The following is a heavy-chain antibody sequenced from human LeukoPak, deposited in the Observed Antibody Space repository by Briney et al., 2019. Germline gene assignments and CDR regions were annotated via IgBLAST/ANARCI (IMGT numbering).Heavy chain of an antibody. CDR2: IIPIFGTA. CDR3: ARGHVIVATTRPDYYMDV. D-gene: IGHD5-12*01. CDR1: GGAFSSYA. V-gene: IGHV1-69*05. J-gene: IGHJ6*03. Sequence: SVKVSCKASGGAFSSYAISWVRQAPGQGLEWMGGIIPIFGTANYAQKFQGRVTITTDESTSTAYMELSSLRSEGTAVYYCARGHVIVATTRPDYYMDVWGKGTTVTVSS.